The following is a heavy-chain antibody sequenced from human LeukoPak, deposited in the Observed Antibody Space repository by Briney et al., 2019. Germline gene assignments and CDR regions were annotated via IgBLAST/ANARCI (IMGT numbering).Heavy chain of an antibody. D-gene: IGHD3-16*01. V-gene: IGHV1-2*02. CDR1: GYTFTGYY. CDR3: ARSGPFYADYGWGSRNWLVP. Sequence: ASVKVSCKASGYTFTGYYMHWVRQAPGQGLEWMGWINPNSGGTNYAQKFQGRVTITRDTSISTAYMELSRLRSDDTAVYYCARSGPFYADYGWGSRNWLVPWGQGTMVTVSS. CDR2: INPNSGGT. J-gene: IGHJ5*02.